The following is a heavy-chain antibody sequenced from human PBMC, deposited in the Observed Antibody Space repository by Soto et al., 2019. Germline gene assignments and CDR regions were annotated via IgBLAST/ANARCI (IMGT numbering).Heavy chain of an antibody. Sequence: SETLSLTCTVSGGSISSYYWSWIRQPPGKGLEWIGYIYYSGSTNYNPSLKSRVTISVDTSKNQFSLKLSSVTAADTAVYYCAREAYDAFDIWGQGTMVTVSS. CDR1: GGSISSYY. J-gene: IGHJ3*02. V-gene: IGHV4-59*01. CDR2: IYYSGST. CDR3: AREAYDAFDI.